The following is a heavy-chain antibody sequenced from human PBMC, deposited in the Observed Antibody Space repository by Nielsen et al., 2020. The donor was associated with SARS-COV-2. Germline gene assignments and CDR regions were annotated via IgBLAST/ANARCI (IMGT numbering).Heavy chain of an antibody. CDR3: ARGGVVVPAASTFDY. Sequence: SETLSLTCAVSGGSISSSDWWSWVRQPPGKGLEWIGEISHSGNSNYNSSLKSRVTISLDKSNNQFSLELTYVTAADTAVYYCARGGVVVPAASTFDYWGQGTLVTVSS. CDR1: GGSISSSDW. D-gene: IGHD2-2*01. CDR2: ISHSGNS. V-gene: IGHV4-4*02. J-gene: IGHJ4*02.